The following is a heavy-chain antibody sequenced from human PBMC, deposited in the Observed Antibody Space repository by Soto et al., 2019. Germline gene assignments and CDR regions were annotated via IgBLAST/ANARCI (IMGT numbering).Heavy chain of an antibody. Sequence: ASVKVSCKASGYTFTGYYMHWVRQAPGQGLEWMGWINPNSGGTNYAQKFQGWVTMTRDTSISTAYMELSRLRSDDTAVYYCARARGSSGWYGYYYYGMDVWGQGTTVTVSS. CDR1: GYTFTGYY. D-gene: IGHD6-19*01. CDR3: ARARGSSGWYGYYYYGMDV. V-gene: IGHV1-2*04. CDR2: INPNSGGT. J-gene: IGHJ6*02.